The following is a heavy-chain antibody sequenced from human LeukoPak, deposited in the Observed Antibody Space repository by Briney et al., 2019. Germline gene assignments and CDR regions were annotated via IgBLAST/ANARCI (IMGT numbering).Heavy chain of an antibody. D-gene: IGHD5-24*01. V-gene: IGHV4-59*12. CDR1: DGSINNYY. Sequence: RTSETLSLTCTVSDGSINNYYWTWIRQPPGKGLEWIGCIHYSGSTNYNPSLKSRVTISVDTSKNQFSLKLSSVTAADTAVYYCARRMADYWGQGTLVTVSS. CDR3: ARRMADY. CDR2: IHYSGST. J-gene: IGHJ4*02.